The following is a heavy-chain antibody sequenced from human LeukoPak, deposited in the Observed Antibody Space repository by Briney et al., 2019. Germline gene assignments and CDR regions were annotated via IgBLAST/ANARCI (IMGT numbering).Heavy chain of an antibody. Sequence: GESLKISCKGSGYSFTSYWLSWVRQMPGKGLEWMGRIDPSDSYTNYSPSFQGHVTISADKSISTAYLQWSSLKASDTAMYYCARHVVAVAGTSWFDPWGQGTLVTISS. CDR3: ARHVVAVAGTSWFDP. D-gene: IGHD6-19*01. CDR2: IDPSDSYT. CDR1: GYSFTSYW. V-gene: IGHV5-10-1*01. J-gene: IGHJ5*02.